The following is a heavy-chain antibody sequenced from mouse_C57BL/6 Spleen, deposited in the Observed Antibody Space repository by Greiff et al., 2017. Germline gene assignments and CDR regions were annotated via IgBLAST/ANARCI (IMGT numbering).Heavy chain of an antibody. CDR2: IWWDDDK. CDR3: ARIAIYYGHGYAMDY. V-gene: IGHV8-8*01. J-gene: IGHJ4*01. D-gene: IGHD2-1*01. Sequence: ESGPGILQPSQTLSLTCSFSGFSLSTFGMGVGWIRQPSGKGLEWLAHIWWDDDKYYNPALKSRLTISKATSKNQVFLKIANVDTADTATYYCARIAIYYGHGYAMDYWGQGTSVTVSS. CDR1: GFSLSTFGMG.